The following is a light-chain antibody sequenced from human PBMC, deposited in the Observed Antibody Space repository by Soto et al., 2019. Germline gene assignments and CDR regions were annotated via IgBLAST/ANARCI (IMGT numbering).Light chain of an antibody. CDR1: NKDVGSYNS. J-gene: IGLJ1*01. CDR3: SSFTSSTSYV. V-gene: IGLV2-14*03. CDR2: DVN. Sequence: SAPPQPPSLSGSPGKSIAIPRPGTNKDVGSYNSVSWYQQYPGKAPKLMIHDVNNRPSGISDRFSGSKSGNTASLTISGLQAEDEADYYCSSFTSSTSYVFGTGTKVTV.